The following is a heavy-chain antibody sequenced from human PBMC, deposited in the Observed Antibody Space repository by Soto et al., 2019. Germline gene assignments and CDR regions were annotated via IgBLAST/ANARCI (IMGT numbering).Heavy chain of an antibody. CDR1: GFTFSSYA. CDR2: ISYDGSNK. Sequence: GGSLRLSCAASGFTFSSYAMHWVRQAPGKGLEWVAVISYDGSNKYYADSVKGRFTISRDNSKNTLYLQMNSLRAEDTAVYYCARERFDPGSYYYYYGVDVWGQGTTVTVSS. CDR3: ARERFDPGSYYYYYGVDV. V-gene: IGHV3-30-3*01. D-gene: IGHD1-26*01. J-gene: IGHJ6*02.